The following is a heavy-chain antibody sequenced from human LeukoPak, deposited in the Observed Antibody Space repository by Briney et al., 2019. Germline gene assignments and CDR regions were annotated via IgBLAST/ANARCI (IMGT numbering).Heavy chain of an antibody. CDR3: AKDSGHTPFDN. CDR1: GFTVSTSY. D-gene: IGHD6-25*01. Sequence: PGGSLRLSCAVSGFTVSTSYMSWVRLAPGKGLEWVSTIKSAGATHYSDSVKGRFTISRDSSNNVLFLQMNSLRVDDTAVYYCAKDSGHTPFDNWGQGTLVTVSS. V-gene: IGHV3-53*01. J-gene: IGHJ4*02. CDR2: IKSAGAT.